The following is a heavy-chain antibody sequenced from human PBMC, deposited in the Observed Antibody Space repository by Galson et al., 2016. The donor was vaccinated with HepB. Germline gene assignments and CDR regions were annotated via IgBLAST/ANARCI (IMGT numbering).Heavy chain of an antibody. CDR3: ARHPSSSWTEYVKH. Sequence: QSGAEVKKPGESLRISCKGSGYSFTSYWISWVRQMPGKGLEWMGRIDPSDSYTNYSPSSQGHVTISADKSISTAYLRWSSLKASDTAMYYCARHPSSSWTEYVKHCGQGTLVTVSS. D-gene: IGHD6-13*01. V-gene: IGHV5-10-1*01. J-gene: IGHJ1*01. CDR2: IDPSDSYT. CDR1: GYSFTSYW.